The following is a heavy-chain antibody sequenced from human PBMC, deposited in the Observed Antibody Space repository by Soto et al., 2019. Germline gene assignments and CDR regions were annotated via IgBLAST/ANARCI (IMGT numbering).Heavy chain of an antibody. D-gene: IGHD2-2*01. V-gene: IGHV1-2*04. CDR2: INPKSGGT. CDR3: ARDDCSSTSCLYGMDV. J-gene: IGHJ6*02. CDR1: GYSFTDYH. Sequence: ASVKVSCKASGYSFTDYHIHWVRQAPGQGLEWLGRINPKSGGTSTAQKFQGWVTMTTDTSISTASMELRSLRSDDTAVYYCARDDCSSTSCLYGMDVWGQGTTVTVSS.